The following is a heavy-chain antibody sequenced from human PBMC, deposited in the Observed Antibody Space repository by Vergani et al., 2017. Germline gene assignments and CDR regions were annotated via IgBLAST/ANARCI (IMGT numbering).Heavy chain of an antibody. Sequence: EVQLVQSGAEVKKPGESLKISCQISGYSFTNYWIGWVRQMPGKGLEWMGIIHPADSDTRYSPSFQGQVTNSVDKSISTAYLQRSSLRASDSAMYYCARLYGRDSSRSKYFDYWGQGTLVTVSS. V-gene: IGHV5-51*01. J-gene: IGHJ4*02. D-gene: IGHD3-22*01. CDR2: IHPADSDT. CDR1: GYSFTNYW. CDR3: ARLYGRDSSRSKYFDY.